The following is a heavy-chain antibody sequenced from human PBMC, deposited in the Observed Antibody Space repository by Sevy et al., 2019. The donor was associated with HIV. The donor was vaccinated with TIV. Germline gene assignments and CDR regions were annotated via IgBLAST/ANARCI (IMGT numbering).Heavy chain of an antibody. J-gene: IGHJ6*02. D-gene: IGHD6-6*01. CDR2: IYTSGST. CDR1: GGSISSYY. Sequence: SETLSLTCTVSGGSISSYYWSWIRQPAGKGLEWIGRIYTSGSTNYNPSLKSRVTMSVDTSKNQFSLKLSSVTAADTAVYYCARTDRVAAQDGMDVWGQGTTVTVSS. CDR3: ARTDRVAAQDGMDV. V-gene: IGHV4-4*07.